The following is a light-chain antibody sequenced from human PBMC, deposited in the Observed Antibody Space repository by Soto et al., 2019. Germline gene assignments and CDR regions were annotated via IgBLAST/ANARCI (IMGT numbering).Light chain of an antibody. CDR1: HSVSSSY. CDR2: GAS. CDR3: QQYGSSPPYT. Sequence: EIVLTQSPGTLSLSPGERATLSCRASHSVSSSYLAWYQQNPGQAPRLIIYGASSRATGIPERFSGSGSGTDFALTISRLEPEDFAVYYCQQYGSSPPYTFGQGTKREIK. V-gene: IGKV3-20*01. J-gene: IGKJ2*01.